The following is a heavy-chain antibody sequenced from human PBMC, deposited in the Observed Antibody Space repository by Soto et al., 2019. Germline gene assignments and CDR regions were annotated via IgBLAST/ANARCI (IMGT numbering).Heavy chain of an antibody. V-gene: IGHV3-30*18. D-gene: IGHD4-17*01. CDR3: AKREMTTVTTFHYYYGMDV. CDR1: GFTFSSYG. J-gene: IGHJ6*02. CDR2: ISYDGSNK. Sequence: QVQLVESGGGVVQPGRSLRLSCAASGFTFSSYGMHWVRQAPGKGLEWVAVISYDGSNKYYADSVKGRFTISRDNSKNTLYLQMNSLRAEDTAVYYCAKREMTTVTTFHYYYGMDVWGQGTTVTVSS.